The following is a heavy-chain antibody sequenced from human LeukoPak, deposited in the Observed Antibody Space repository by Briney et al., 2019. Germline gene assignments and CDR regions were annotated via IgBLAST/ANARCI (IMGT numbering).Heavy chain of an antibody. CDR1: GASVSSSH. V-gene: IGHV4-59*02. J-gene: IGHJ4*02. CDR2: LSYTGET. D-gene: IGHD2/OR15-2a*01. CDR3: SEGYFEPFDH. Sequence: KPSETLSLTCVVSGASVSSSHWNWIRQLPGKGLEWIGCLSYTGETDYNPSLTSRVTISLDTSKNQVSLKLRSVTAADTAVYYCSEGYFEPFDHWGQGTLDTVSS.